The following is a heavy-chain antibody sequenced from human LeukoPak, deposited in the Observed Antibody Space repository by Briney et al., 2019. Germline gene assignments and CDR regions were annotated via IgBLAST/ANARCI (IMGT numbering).Heavy chain of an antibody. Sequence: SETLSLTCTVSGGSISSYYWSWIRQPPGKGLDWIGYVYYSGSTSYNPSLKSRVTISIDTSKNQFSLKLSSVPAADTAVYYCARYDRVAALYYMDVSGTRTTVTVSS. CDR2: VYYSGST. D-gene: IGHD6-13*01. CDR1: GGSISSYY. J-gene: IGHJ6*03. V-gene: IGHV4-59*08. CDR3: ARYDRVAALYYMDV.